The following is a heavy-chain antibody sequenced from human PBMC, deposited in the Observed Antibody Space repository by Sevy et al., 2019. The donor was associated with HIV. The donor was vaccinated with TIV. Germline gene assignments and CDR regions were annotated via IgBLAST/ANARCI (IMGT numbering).Heavy chain of an antibody. J-gene: IGHJ6*02. V-gene: IGHV3-49*04. D-gene: IGHD2-8*01. CDR2: IRSKAYGGTT. Sequence: GGSLRLSCTASGFTFGDYAMSWVRQAPGKGLEWVGFIRSKAYGGTTEYAASVKGRFTISRDDSKSIAYLQMNSLKTXDKAVYYCTRDTSVGYCTNGVCYKRGNYYYYGMDVWGQGTTVTVSS. CDR3: TRDTSVGYCTNGVCYKRGNYYYYGMDV. CDR1: GFTFGDYA.